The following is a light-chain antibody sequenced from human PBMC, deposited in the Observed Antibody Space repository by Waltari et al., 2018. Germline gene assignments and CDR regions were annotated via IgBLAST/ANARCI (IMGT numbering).Light chain of an antibody. V-gene: IGKV3-20*01. CDR3: QQYDIPPRT. J-gene: IGKJ1*01. CDR1: PSIRSNY. Sequence: EVVLTQSPGTLSLSPGERATLSCRASPSIRSNYLAWYQQKPGQAPRLLIYAASTRATGIPYRFSGSGSGTDFTLTISRLEPEDFAVYYCQQYDIPPRTFGQGTKVEVK. CDR2: AAS.